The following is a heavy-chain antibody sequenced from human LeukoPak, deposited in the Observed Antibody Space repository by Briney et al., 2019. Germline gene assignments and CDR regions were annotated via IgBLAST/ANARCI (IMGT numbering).Heavy chain of an antibody. CDR3: ASRNIAAWSYFDY. D-gene: IGHD6-25*01. Sequence: PSETLSLTCAVYGGSFSGYYWSWIRQPPGKGLEWIGEINHSGSTNYNPSLKSRVTISVDTSKNQFSLKLSSVTAADTAVYYRASRNIAAWSYFDYWGQGTLVTVSS. J-gene: IGHJ4*02. V-gene: IGHV4-34*01. CDR1: GGSFSGYY. CDR2: INHSGST.